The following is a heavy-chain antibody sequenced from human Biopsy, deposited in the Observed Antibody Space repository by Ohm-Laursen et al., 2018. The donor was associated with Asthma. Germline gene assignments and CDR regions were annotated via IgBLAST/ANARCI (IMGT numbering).Heavy chain of an antibody. Sequence: SLRLSCAASRFTYEMHWVRQAPGKGLEWVAVISYDGSSIYYADSVKGRFTISRDNSRNTLYLQMNSLGVEDTAIYYCARTHERWTSIQDDALDIWGQGTMVSVSS. CDR3: ARTHERWTSIQDDALDI. D-gene: IGHD4-23*01. CDR2: ISYDGSSI. CDR1: RFTYE. J-gene: IGHJ3*02. V-gene: IGHV3-30-3*01.